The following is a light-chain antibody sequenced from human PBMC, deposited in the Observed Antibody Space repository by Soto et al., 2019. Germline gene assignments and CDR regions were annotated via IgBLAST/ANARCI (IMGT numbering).Light chain of an antibody. Sequence: EIVLTQSPATLSVSPVERATLSCRASQSFSSNLAWYQQKPGQAPRLLIYGASTRATGVPARFSGSGSGTDFTLTISSLEPEDFAVYYCQQRSNWPRTFGQGTKVDIK. J-gene: IGKJ1*01. CDR1: QSFSSN. V-gene: IGKV3-11*01. CDR3: QQRSNWPRT. CDR2: GAS.